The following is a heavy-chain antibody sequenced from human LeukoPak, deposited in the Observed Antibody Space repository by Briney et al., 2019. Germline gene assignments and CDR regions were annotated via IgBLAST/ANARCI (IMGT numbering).Heavy chain of an antibody. CDR1: GFTFSSYG. J-gene: IGHJ4*02. CDR3: ATEIDYGDYVHNFDY. V-gene: IGHV3-30*03. Sequence: GWSLRLSCAASGFTFSSYGMHWVRQAPGKGLEWVAVISYDGSIKYYADSLKGRFTISRDNSKNTLSLQMNSLRAEDTAVYYCATEIDYGDYVHNFDYWGQGTLVTVSS. CDR2: ISYDGSIK. D-gene: IGHD4-17*01.